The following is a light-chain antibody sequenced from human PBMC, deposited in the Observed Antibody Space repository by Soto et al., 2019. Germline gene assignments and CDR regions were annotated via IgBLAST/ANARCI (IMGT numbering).Light chain of an antibody. Sequence: IQMTHSPSTLSSXLXXXXTXXFRASQSISSWLAWYQQKPGKAPKLLIYDASSLESGVPSRFSGSGSGTEFTLTISSLQPDDFATYYCQQYNSYWTFGQGTKVDIK. CDR3: QQYNSYWT. V-gene: IGKV1-5*01. J-gene: IGKJ1*01. CDR2: DAS. CDR1: QSISSW.